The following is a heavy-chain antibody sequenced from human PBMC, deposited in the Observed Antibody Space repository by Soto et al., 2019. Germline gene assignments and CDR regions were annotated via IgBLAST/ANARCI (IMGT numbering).Heavy chain of an antibody. CDR2: IDPSDSYT. J-gene: IGHJ3*02. V-gene: IGHV5-10-1*01. CDR1: GYSFTSYW. CDR3: ARHLGPNYYDSSGTAGFDAFDI. D-gene: IGHD3-22*01. Sequence: AGESLKISCKGSGYSFTSYWISWVRQMPGKGLEWMGRIDPSDSYTNYSPSFQGHVTISADKSISTAYLQWSSLKASDTAMYYCARHLGPNYYDSSGTAGFDAFDIWGQGTMVTVSS.